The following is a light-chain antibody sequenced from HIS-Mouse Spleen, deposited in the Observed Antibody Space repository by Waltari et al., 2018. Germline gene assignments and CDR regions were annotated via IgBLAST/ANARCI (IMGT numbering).Light chain of an antibody. CDR3: SSYTSSSTLV. V-gene: IGLV2-14*03. CDR1: SSDVAGYHH. CDR2: DVS. J-gene: IGLJ2*01. Sequence: QSALTQPASVSGSPGQSISISCTGTSSDVAGYHHLPCYQPHPGTAPKLMIYDVSNRPSGVSNRFSGSKSGNTASLTISGLQAEDEADYYCSSYTSSSTLVFGGGTKLTVL.